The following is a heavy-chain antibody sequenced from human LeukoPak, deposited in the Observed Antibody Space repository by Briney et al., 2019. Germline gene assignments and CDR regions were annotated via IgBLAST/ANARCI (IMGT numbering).Heavy chain of an antibody. V-gene: IGHV4-39*01. Sequence: SETLSRTCTVSGGSISSSSYYWGWIRQPPGKGLEWIGSIYYSGSTYYNPSLKSRVTISVDTSKNQFSLKLSSVTAADTAVYYCARSGIAAAGGWFDPWGQGTLVTVSS. CDR1: GGSISSSSYY. J-gene: IGHJ5*02. CDR2: IYYSGST. CDR3: ARSGIAAAGGWFDP. D-gene: IGHD6-13*01.